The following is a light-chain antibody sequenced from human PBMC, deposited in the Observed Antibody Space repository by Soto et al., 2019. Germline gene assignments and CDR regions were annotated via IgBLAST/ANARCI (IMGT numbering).Light chain of an antibody. J-gene: IGKJ1*01. V-gene: IGKV3-20*01. CDR1: QSVNSDY. CDR3: RQYCTSPWT. CDR2: IAS. Sequence: EIVLTQSPGTLSLFPGERATLSCRATQSVNSDYLAWYQQKPGQAPRLLIYIASRRATGIPDRFSGSGSGTDFTLTISRLEPEDVAVYYCRQYCTSPWTFGQGTKVEIK.